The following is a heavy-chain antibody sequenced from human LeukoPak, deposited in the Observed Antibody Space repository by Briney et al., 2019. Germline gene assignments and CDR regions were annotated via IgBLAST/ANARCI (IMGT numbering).Heavy chain of an antibody. V-gene: IGHV4-34*01. CDR3: ARASGSGGYYYGGNY. D-gene: IGHD3-22*01. CDR1: GGSFSGYY. Sequence: SETLSLTCAVSGGSFSGYYWSWIRQPPGKGLEWIGEINHSGSTNYNPSLKSRVTISVGTSKNQFSLKLSSVTAADTAVYYCARASGSGGYYYGGNYWGRGTLVTVSS. J-gene: IGHJ4*02. CDR2: INHSGST.